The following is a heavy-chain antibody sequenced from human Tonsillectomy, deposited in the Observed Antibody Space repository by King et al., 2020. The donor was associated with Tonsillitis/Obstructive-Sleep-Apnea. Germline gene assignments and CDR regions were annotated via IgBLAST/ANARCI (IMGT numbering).Heavy chain of an antibody. J-gene: IGHJ4*02. CDR1: GYTFTSSY. V-gene: IGHV1-46*01. D-gene: IGHD6-6*01. CDR2: INPSGGST. Sequence: QLVQSGAEVKKPGASVKVSCKASGYTFTSSYMHWVRQAPGQGLEWMGIINPSGGSTSYAQKFQGRVTMSRDTSTSTVYVDLSSLRSEDTAVYYCASEYSSSSWARSDYWGQGTLVTVSS. CDR3: ASEYSSSSWARSDY.